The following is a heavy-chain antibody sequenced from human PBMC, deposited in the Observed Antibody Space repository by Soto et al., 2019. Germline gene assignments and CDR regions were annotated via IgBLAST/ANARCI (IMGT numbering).Heavy chain of an antibody. CDR3: ARGGGSDIPTTSMYYFDY. D-gene: IGHD3-16*01. V-gene: IGHV4-34*01. Sequence: SETLSLTCAVYGGSFSGYYWSWIRQPPGKGLEWIGEINHSGSTNYNPSLKSRVTISVDTSKNQFSLKLSSVTAADTAVYYCARGGGSDIPTTSMYYFDYWGQGTLVTVSS. J-gene: IGHJ4*02. CDR1: GGSFSGYY. CDR2: INHSGST.